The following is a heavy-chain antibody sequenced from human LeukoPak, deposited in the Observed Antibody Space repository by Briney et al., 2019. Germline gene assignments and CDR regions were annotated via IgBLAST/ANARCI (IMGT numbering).Heavy chain of an antibody. J-gene: IGHJ4*02. Sequence: PSETLSLTCTVSGGSISSSSYYWGWIRQPPGKGLEWIGYIYYSGSTNYNPSLKSRVTISVDTSKNQFSLKLSSVTAADTAVYYCARRLGSSSWPAAFDYWGQGTLVTVSS. V-gene: IGHV4-61*05. CDR1: GGSISSSSYY. CDR2: IYYSGST. D-gene: IGHD6-13*01. CDR3: ARRLGSSSWPAAFDY.